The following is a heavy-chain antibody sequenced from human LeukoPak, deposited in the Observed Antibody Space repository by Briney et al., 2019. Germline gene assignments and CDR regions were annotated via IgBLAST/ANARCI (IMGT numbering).Heavy chain of an antibody. Sequence: GASVKVSCKASGYTFTSYGISWVRQAPGQGLEWMGWISAYNGNTNYAQKLQGRVTMTTDTSTSTAYMELRSLRSDDTAVYHCARDSVGFGELLFDYWGQGTLVTVSS. CDR1: GYTFTSYG. D-gene: IGHD3-10*01. CDR2: ISAYNGNT. CDR3: ARDSVGFGELLFDY. J-gene: IGHJ4*02. V-gene: IGHV1-18*01.